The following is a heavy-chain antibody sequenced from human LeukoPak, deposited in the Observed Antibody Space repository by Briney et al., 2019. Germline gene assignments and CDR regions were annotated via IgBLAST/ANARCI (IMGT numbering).Heavy chain of an antibody. J-gene: IGHJ4*02. CDR2: INPNSGGT. D-gene: IGHD3-3*01. CDR1: GYTFTGYY. CDR3: ARDQPMKVYDSWSGYPLYYFDY. Sequence: ASVKVSCKASGYTFTGYYMHWVRQAPGQGLEWMGWINPNSGGTNYAQKFQGRVTMTRDTSISTAYMELSRLRSDDTAVYYCARDQPMKVYDSWSGYPLYYFDYWGQGTLVTVSS. V-gene: IGHV1-2*02.